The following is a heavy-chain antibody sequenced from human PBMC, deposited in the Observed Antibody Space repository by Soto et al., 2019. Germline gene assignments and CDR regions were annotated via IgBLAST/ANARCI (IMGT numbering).Heavy chain of an antibody. CDR2: ISTAGNT. CDR3: ARGRDSGLYYFDY. CDR1: GFTFSNYY. Sequence: PGGSLRLSCAASGFTFSNYYMRWVRQAPGKGLEWVSIISTAGNTYSPGSVKGRFTISRENAKNSLYLQMNSLRVDDTAVYYCARGRDSGLYYFDYWGQGTLVTVSS. D-gene: IGHD2-21*01. V-gene: IGHV3-13*01. J-gene: IGHJ4*02.